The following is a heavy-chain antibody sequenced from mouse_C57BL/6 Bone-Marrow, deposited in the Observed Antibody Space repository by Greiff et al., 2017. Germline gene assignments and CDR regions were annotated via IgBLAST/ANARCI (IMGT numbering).Heavy chain of an antibody. CDR3: ARNCGSSYFYYAMDY. CDR1: GFSLTSYA. D-gene: IGHD1-1*01. Sequence: QVQLKQSGPGLVAPSQSLSITCTVSGFSLTSYAISWVRQPPGKGLEWLGVIWTGGGTNYNSALKSRLSISKDNSKSQVFLKMNSLQTDDPARYYCARNCGSSYFYYAMDYWGQGTSVTVSS. V-gene: IGHV2-9-1*01. CDR2: IWTGGGT. J-gene: IGHJ4*01.